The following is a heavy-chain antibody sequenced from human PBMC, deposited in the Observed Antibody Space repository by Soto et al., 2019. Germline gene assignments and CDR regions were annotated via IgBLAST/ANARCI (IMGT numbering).Heavy chain of an antibody. D-gene: IGHD6-13*01. CDR3: ASDLYSSSWYPDY. CDR2: ISSSSSYI. J-gene: IGHJ4*02. Sequence: EVQLVESGGGLVKPGGSLRLSCAASGFTFSSYSMNWVRQAPGKGLEWVSSISSSSSYIYYADSVKGRFTISRDNAKNSLYLQMNSLGAEDTAVYYCASDLYSSSWYPDYWGQGTLVTVSS. CDR1: GFTFSSYS. V-gene: IGHV3-21*01.